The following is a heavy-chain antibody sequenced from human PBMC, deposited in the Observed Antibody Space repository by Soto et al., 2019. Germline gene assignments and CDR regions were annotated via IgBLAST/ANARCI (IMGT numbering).Heavy chain of an antibody. CDR3: AREDDFLTGYYVRLDYYYGMDV. CDR1: GGTFSSYA. J-gene: IGHJ6*02. Sequence: ASVKVSCKASGGTFSSYAISWVRQAPGQGLEWMGGIIPIFGTANYAQKFQGRVTITADESTSTAYMELSSLRSEDTAVYYCAREDDFLTGYYVRLDYYYGMDVWGQGTTVTVSS. CDR2: IIPIFGTA. V-gene: IGHV1-69*13. D-gene: IGHD3-9*01.